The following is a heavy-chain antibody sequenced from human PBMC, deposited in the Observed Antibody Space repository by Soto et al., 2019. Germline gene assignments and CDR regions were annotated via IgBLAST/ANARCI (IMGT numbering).Heavy chain of an antibody. D-gene: IGHD5-18*01. CDR2: IYSGGNT. Sequence: EVQLVESGGGLIQPGGSLRLSCAASGFSVSSNYMSWVRQAPGKGLEWVSVIYSGGNTHYADSVKGRFTSSRDKSKNTQYLQMNSLRAEDTAVYYCDRDSTWIPYYHYGMDVWGQGTTVTVSS. V-gene: IGHV3-53*01. CDR1: GFSVSSNY. J-gene: IGHJ6*02. CDR3: DRDSTWIPYYHYGMDV.